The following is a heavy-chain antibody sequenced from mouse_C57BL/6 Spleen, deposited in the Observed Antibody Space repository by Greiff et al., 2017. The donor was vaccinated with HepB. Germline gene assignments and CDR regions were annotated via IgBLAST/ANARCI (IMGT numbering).Heavy chain of an antibody. J-gene: IGHJ4*01. D-gene: IGHD2-2*01. CDR3: ARFGYDGRAMDY. Sequence: QVQLKQPGAELVMPGASVKLSCKASGYTFTSYWMHWVKQRPGQGLEWIGEIDPSDSYTNYNQKFKGKSTLTVDKSSSTAYMQLSSLTSEDSAVYYCARFGYDGRAMDYWGQGTSVTVSS. CDR2: IDPSDSYT. V-gene: IGHV1-69*01. CDR1: GYTFTSYW.